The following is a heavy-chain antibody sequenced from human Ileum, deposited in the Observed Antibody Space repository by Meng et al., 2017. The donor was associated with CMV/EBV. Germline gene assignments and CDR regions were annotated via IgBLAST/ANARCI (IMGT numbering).Heavy chain of an antibody. CDR2: IYYSGPT. CDR3: ARSRREDWFDP. D-gene: IGHD1-26*01. CDR1: SDSSTTTHYY. J-gene: IGHJ5*02. Sequence: LPQRVAGPGLVKPSEALSLTCHVSSDSSTTTHYYWGWLRQPPGKGLEWIASIYYSGPTYYNPSLKSRVTISVDTSKNQFSLKVYSVTAADTAIYSGARSRREDWFDPWGQGTLVTVSS. V-gene: IGHV4-39*07.